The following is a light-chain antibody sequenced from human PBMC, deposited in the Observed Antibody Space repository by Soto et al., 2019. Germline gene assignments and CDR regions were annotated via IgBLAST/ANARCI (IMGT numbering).Light chain of an antibody. Sequence: ILMTQTPLSLSIIPGQTASISCKSSQSLLHSDGKTYFYWYVQKAGQAPQPLIYEVSNRFSGVPERFSGSGSRTDFTLKISRVEAEDVGVYYCMRSVQPPITFGQGTRLEIK. J-gene: IGKJ5*01. V-gene: IGKV2D-29*01. CDR3: MRSVQPPIT. CDR2: EVS. CDR1: QSLLHSDGKTY.